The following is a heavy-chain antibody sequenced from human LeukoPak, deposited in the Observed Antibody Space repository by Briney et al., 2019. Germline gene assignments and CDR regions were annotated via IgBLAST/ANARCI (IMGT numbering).Heavy chain of an antibody. J-gene: IGHJ4*02. CDR2: IYNGGTT. CDR1: GFTFSSFA. D-gene: IGHD1-26*01. CDR3: AKMRGPPREAYYFDS. Sequence: GGSLRLSCTASGFTFSSFAVGWVRQPPGKGLEWVSSIYNGGTTYYAGSVKGRFTISRDNSKNPLYLQVNSLRAEDTAVYYCAKMRGPPREAYYFDSWGQGALVTVSS. V-gene: IGHV3-23*01.